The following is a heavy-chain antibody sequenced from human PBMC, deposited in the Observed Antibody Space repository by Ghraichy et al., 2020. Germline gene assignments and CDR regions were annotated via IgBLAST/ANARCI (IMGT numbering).Heavy chain of an antibody. CDR2: IYYSGST. CDR1: GASLTSKGYS. Sequence: SETLSLTCAVSGASLTSKGYSWSWIRQPPGKGLEWIGYIYYSGSTYYNPSLKSRVTISFDSSKNQFSLEVSPVTAADTAMYYCARGASVCNTASCDGMHFDLWGQGPLLPVSS. J-gene: IGHJ4*01. D-gene: IGHD2-2*01. CDR3: ARGASVCNTASCDGMHFDL. V-gene: IGHV4-30-2*01.